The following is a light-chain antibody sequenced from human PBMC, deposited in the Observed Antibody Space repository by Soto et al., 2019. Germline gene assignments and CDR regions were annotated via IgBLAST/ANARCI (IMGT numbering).Light chain of an antibody. J-gene: IGKJ1*01. Sequence: EILMTQSPATLSVSPGERATVSCRASQSVSSNLAWYQQKPGQAPRLLIYGASTRATGIPARFSGSGSGTEFTLTISSLQSEDFAVYYCQQYSNWPSWTFGSGTKVEIK. CDR2: GAS. CDR3: QQYSNWPSWT. V-gene: IGKV3-15*01. CDR1: QSVSSN.